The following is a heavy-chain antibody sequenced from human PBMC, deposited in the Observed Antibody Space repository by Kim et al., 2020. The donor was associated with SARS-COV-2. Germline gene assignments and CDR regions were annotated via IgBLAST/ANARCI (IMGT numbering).Heavy chain of an antibody. D-gene: IGHD2-2*01. CDR3: ARDRNNIVVVPAAAGIDY. Sequence: KGRFTISRDNAKNSLYLQMNSLRAEDTAVYYCARDRNNIVVVPAAAGIDYWGQGTLVTVSS. J-gene: IGHJ4*02. V-gene: IGHV3-11*06.